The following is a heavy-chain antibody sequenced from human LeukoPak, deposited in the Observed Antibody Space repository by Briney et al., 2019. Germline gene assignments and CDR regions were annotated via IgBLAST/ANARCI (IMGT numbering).Heavy chain of an antibody. V-gene: IGHV3-30*18. Sequence: GRSLRLSCAASGFTFSSYGMHWVRQAPGKGLEWVAVISYDGSNKYYADSVKGRFTISRDNSKNTLYLQMNSLRAEDTAVYYCAKGSSWQGAYYYMDVWGKGTTVTVSS. J-gene: IGHJ6*03. CDR2: ISYDGSNK. CDR3: AKGSSWQGAYYYMDV. D-gene: IGHD6-13*01. CDR1: GFTFSSYG.